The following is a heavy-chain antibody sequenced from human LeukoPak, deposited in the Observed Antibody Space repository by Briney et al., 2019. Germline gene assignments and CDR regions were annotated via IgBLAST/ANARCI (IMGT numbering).Heavy chain of an antibody. V-gene: IGHV3-9*03. J-gene: IGHJ4*02. CDR2: ISWNSGSI. Sequence: GGSLRLSCAASGFTFDDYAMHWVRQAPGKGLEWVSGISWNSGSIVYADSVKGRFTISRDNAKNSLYLQMNSLRAEDMALYYCAKDMEGDYYDSSGYDYWGQGTLVTVSS. CDR1: GFTFDDYA. D-gene: IGHD3-22*01. CDR3: AKDMEGDYYDSSGYDY.